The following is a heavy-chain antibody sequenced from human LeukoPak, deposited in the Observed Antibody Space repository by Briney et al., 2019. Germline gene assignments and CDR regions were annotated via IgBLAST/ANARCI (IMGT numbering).Heavy chain of an antibody. CDR2: ITSDGSST. CDR3: ATDVRYPPDV. CDR1: GFTFSIYW. D-gene: IGHD2-2*02. J-gene: IGHJ6*02. V-gene: IGHV3-74*01. Sequence: GGSLRLSCAASGFTFSIYWMHCVRQAPGKGLVWVSRITSDGSSTTYAASVKGRFTISRDNDKNTLYLQMKSLRAEDTAVYYCATDVRYPPDVWGQGPTVTVSS.